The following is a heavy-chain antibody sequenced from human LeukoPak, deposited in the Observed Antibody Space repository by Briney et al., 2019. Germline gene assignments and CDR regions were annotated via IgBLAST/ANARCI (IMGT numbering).Heavy chain of an antibody. CDR2: INPNSGGT. D-gene: IGHD2-2*01. J-gene: IGHJ4*02. CDR3: ARGAPSYCSSTSCLAYYFDY. V-gene: IGHV1-2*04. CDR1: GYTFTGYY. Sequence: ASVKLSCKASGYTFTGYYMHWVRQAPGQGLEWMGWINPNSGGTNYAQKFQGWVTMTRDTSISTAYMELSRLRSDDTAVYYCARGAPSYCSSTSCLAYYFDYWGQGTLVTVSS.